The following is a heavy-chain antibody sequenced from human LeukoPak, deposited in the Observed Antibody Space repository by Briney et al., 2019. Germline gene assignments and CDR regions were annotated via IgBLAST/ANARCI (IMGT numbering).Heavy chain of an antibody. CDR3: ARSAVAGTLRKFDY. D-gene: IGHD6-19*01. V-gene: IGHV1-18*03. CDR1: GYTFTNFG. CDR2: ISAYNAKT. J-gene: IGHJ4*02. Sequence: ASVKVSCKASGYTFTNFGVSWVRQAPGQGLEWMGRISAYNAKTSYAQKFQGRVTMTTDTSTTTAYMELKSLTSDDMAIYYCARSAVAGTLRKFDYWGQGTLVTVSS.